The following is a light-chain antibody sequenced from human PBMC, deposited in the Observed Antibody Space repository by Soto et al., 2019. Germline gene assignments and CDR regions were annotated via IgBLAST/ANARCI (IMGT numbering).Light chain of an antibody. CDR2: AAS. J-gene: IGKJ1*01. CDR3: QDYGCSWWT. Sequence: EIGLPQSPGTLSLSPGERATLSCRASQIVSTNYLAWYQQKPGRPPRLLIYAASRRATGIPDSFSVSGSGTDFTLTSSGLQPVDFLVYDCQDYGCSWWTFGQGTKVEIK. CDR1: QIVSTNY. V-gene: IGKV3-20*01.